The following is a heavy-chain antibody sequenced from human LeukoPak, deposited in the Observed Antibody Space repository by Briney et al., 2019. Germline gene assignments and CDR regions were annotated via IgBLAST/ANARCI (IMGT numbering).Heavy chain of an antibody. D-gene: IGHD1-26*01. J-gene: IGHJ4*02. Sequence: SETLSLTCTVSGDTIRGYSLRWVRQPPGKTLEWIAHIHYTGRTTYNPSLQSRVTMSLDTSRNQFSLKLNSVSATKKAGYYCATHKDGGSWTLDYWGAGTLVTVSS. CDR1: GDTIRGYS. CDR2: IHYTGRT. V-gene: IGHV4-59*08. CDR3: ATHKDGGSWTLDY.